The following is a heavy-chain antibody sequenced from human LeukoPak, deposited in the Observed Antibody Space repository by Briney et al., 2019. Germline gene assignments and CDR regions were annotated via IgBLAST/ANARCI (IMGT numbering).Heavy chain of an antibody. CDR1: GGSISSYY. V-gene: IGHV4-59*08. CDR3: ARHSDILTGYYLYVRLHAFDI. Sequence: PSETLSLTCTVSGGSISSYYWSWIRQPPGKGLEWIGYIYYSGSTNYNPSLKSRVTISVDTSKNQFSLKLSSVTAADTAVYYCARHSDILTGYYLYVRLHAFDIWGQGTMVTVSS. CDR2: IYYSGST. D-gene: IGHD3-9*01. J-gene: IGHJ3*02.